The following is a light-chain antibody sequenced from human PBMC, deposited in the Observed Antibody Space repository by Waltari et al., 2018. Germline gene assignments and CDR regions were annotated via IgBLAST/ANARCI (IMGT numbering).Light chain of an antibody. CDR2: KDS. V-gene: IGLV3-27*01. J-gene: IGLJ3*02. CDR3: NSASDNNRQV. CDR1: ILAKRY. Sequence: SYELTQPSSVSVSPGQTARITCSGDILAKRYARWFQQKPGQAPVVVLYKDSERPSGSLDRCSGANSGATGTLTIGGGQVEDEADYYCNSASDNNRQVVGGGTKLTVL.